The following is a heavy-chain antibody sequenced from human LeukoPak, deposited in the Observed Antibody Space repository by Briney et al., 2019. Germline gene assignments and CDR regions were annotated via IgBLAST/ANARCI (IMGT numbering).Heavy chain of an antibody. CDR1: GGSISNYY. Sequence: PSETLSLTCTVSGGSISNYYWSWIRQPPGKGLEWIGYIYYSGSTNYNPSLRSRVTISVDTSKNQFSLKLTSVTAADTAVYYCARGLVAAAALDYWGQGSLVTVSS. D-gene: IGHD6-25*01. CDR3: ARGLVAAAALDY. CDR2: IYYSGST. V-gene: IGHV4-59*01. J-gene: IGHJ4*02.